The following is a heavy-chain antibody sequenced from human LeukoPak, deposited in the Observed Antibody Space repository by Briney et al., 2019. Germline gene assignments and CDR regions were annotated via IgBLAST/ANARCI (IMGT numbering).Heavy chain of an antibody. D-gene: IGHD2-21*02. V-gene: IGHV3-30*02. CDR2: IRNDGSDK. CDR3: ATDRDWTFEF. J-gene: IGHJ4*02. Sequence: GGSLRLSCATSGFIFNDFSFHWLRQAPGMGLEWVAFIRNDGSDKYYADSAKGRFTISRDNSKNTLYLQMNSLRPEDTAVYHCATDRDWTFEFWGQGTLVTVSS. CDR1: GFIFNDFS.